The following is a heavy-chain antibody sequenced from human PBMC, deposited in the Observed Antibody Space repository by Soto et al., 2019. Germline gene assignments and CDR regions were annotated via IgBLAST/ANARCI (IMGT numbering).Heavy chain of an antibody. D-gene: IGHD3-10*01. Sequence: PSETLSLTCTVSGGSISGYYWSWFRQPPGKGLECIGYIYYTGSTHYNPSLKSRVTISVDTSQNQFSLKLRSVTAADTAVYYCARAFRGGDYWGQGTLVTVSS. CDR2: IYYTGST. CDR3: ARAFRGGDY. J-gene: IGHJ4*02. V-gene: IGHV4-59*01. CDR1: GGSISGYY.